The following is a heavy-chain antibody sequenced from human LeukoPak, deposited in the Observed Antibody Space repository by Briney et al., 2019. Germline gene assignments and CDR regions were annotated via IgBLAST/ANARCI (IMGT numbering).Heavy chain of an antibody. V-gene: IGHV4-34*01. J-gene: IGHJ4*02. CDR1: GGSFSGYY. D-gene: IGHD4-17*01. Sequence: PSETLSLTCAVYGGSFSGYYWSWIRQPPGKGLEWIGEINHSGSTNYNPSLKSRVTIAVDKSKNQFSLKLSSVTAADTAVYYCARASHDYGDYSHFDYWGQGTLVTVSS. CDR3: ARASHDYGDYSHFDY. CDR2: INHSGST.